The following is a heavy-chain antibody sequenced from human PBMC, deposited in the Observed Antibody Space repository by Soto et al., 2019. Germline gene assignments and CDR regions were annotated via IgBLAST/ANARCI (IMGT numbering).Heavy chain of an antibody. CDR3: ARAGGLEGATSYYGMDV. CDR2: ISAYNGDT. J-gene: IGHJ6*02. Sequence: QVQLVQSGGEVKKPGASVIVSCKASGYTFLSYGISWVRQAPGQGLEWMGWISAYNGDTQYAQKVQGRATMTTDTSTSTAYMELRSLRSDDTAVYFCARAGGLEGATSYYGMDVWGQGTTVTVSS. CDR1: GYTFLSYG. V-gene: IGHV1-18*01. D-gene: IGHD1-26*01.